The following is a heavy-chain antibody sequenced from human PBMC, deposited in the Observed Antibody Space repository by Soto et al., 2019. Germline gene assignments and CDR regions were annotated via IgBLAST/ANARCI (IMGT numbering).Heavy chain of an antibody. CDR3: ARDIRSTYFDL. J-gene: IGHJ4*02. CDR1: GFTFSNYG. Sequence: QEQLVESGGGVVQPGRSLGLSCAASGFTFSNYGMHWVRQAPGKGLEWVAVIYYDGSKKYYADSVKGRFTISRDNSKNTLGLQMSTLRDEDTAVYYCARDIRSTYFDLWGQGTLVTVSS. CDR2: IYYDGSKK. D-gene: IGHD2-21*01. V-gene: IGHV3-33*01.